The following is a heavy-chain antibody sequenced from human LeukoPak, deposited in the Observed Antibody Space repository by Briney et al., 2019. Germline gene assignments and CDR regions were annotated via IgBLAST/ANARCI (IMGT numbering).Heavy chain of an antibody. CDR2: IYYSGST. Sequence: PSETLSLTCTVSGGSISSSSYYWGWIRQPPGKGLEWIGSIYYSGSTYYNPSLKSRVTISVDTSKNQFSLKLSSVTAADTAVYYCARRASGLNWFDPWGQGTLVTVSS. D-gene: IGHD6-25*01. V-gene: IGHV4-39*01. J-gene: IGHJ5*02. CDR3: ARRASGLNWFDP. CDR1: GGSISSSSYY.